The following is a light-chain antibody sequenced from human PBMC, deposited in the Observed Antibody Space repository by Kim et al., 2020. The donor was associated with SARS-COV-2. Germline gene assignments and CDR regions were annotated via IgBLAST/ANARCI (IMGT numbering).Light chain of an antibody. J-gene: IGKJ2*01. V-gene: IGKV2-30*01. CDR2: KGS. CDR3: MQGTRSPPNT. CDR1: LNLVDNDGNTF. Sequence: PALNSFRFSLNLVDNDGNTFLSWFPQRPGQSPTRLIFKGSNRDSGVPDRFSGSGSGTDFTLKITRVEAEDVGIYYCMQGTRSPPNTFGQGTKLEI.